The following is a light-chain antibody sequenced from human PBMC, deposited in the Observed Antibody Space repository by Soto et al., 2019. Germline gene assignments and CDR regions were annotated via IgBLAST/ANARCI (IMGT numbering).Light chain of an antibody. Sequence: MTQSPATLSVSPGERATLSCRASQSVISSLAWYQQKPGEAPKLLIYDASALPRGVPSRFSGSGSGTKFTLTIASLQPDDFATYYCQQLNSYPPTFGGGTKVDIK. CDR1: QSVISS. V-gene: IGKV1-5*01. J-gene: IGKJ4*01. CDR3: QQLNSYPPT. CDR2: DAS.